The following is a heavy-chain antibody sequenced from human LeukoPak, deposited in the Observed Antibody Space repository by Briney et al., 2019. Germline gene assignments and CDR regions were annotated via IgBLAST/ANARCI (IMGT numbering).Heavy chain of an antibody. J-gene: IGHJ4*02. CDR1: GYTFSNYD. D-gene: IGHD6-19*01. CDR2: ISPNNGNT. Sequence: ASVTVSYKASGYTFSNYDMTWVRQAPGQGLEWLGWISPNNGNTNYAQKFQGRVTMTTDTPTSTAYMEMRSLRSDDTAVYYCARDRDSSGWHVADYWGQGTLVTVSS. V-gene: IGHV1-18*01. CDR3: ARDRDSSGWHVADY.